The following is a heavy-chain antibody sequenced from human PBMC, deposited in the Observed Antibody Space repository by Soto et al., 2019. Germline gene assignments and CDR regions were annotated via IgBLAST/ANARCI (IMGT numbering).Heavy chain of an antibody. D-gene: IGHD2-2*01. V-gene: IGHV6-1*01. CDR2: TYYRSKWYN. CDR3: ARDSVQRYCSSTSCSGGMDV. Sequence: SHTLSLTCAISVDSVSSNSAAWNWIRQSPSRGLEWLGRTYYRSKWYNDYAVSVKSRITINPDTSKNQFSLQLNSVTPEDTAVYYCARDSVQRYCSSTSCSGGMDVWGQGTTVTVSS. J-gene: IGHJ6*02. CDR1: VDSVSSNSAA.